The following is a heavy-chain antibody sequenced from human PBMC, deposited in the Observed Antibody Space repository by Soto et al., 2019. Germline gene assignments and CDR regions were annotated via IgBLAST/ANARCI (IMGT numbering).Heavy chain of an antibody. CDR2: IYHSGST. V-gene: IGHV4-30-2*03. CDR1: GGSISSGGYS. D-gene: IGHD6-19*01. J-gene: IGHJ4*02. CDR3: VRHAPYLSGWANRLAS. Sequence: SETLSLTCAVSGGSISSGGYSWSWIRQPPGKGLEWIGYIYHSGSTYYNPSLKSRLTISVDTSKSQFSLTLRSVTAADTALYYCVRHAPYLSGWANRLASWGQGTLVTVSS.